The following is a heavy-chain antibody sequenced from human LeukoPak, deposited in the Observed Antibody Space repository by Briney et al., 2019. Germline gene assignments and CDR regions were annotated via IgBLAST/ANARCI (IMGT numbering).Heavy chain of an antibody. Sequence: PGGSLRLSCAVSGFTFSSYWMSWVRQAPGKGLEWVANINKDGSERYYVDSVKGRFTISRDNAKNSLYLQINSLRAEDTAVYYCARDMGWLQHGYWGQGTLVTVSS. CDR2: INKDGSER. V-gene: IGHV3-7*04. J-gene: IGHJ4*02. CDR1: GFTFSSYW. CDR3: ARDMGWLQHGY. D-gene: IGHD5-24*01.